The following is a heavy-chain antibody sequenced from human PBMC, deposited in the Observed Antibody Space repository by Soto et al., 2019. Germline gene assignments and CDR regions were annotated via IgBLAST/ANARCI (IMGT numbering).Heavy chain of an antibody. CDR1: GFTFSSYA. Sequence: GGSLRLSCAASGFTFSSYAMSWVRQAPGKGLEWVSVISGSGVSTYYADSVKGRFTISRDNSKNTLYLQMNSLRAEDTAVYYCAKGRGDYGGGFDYWGKGTLVKVS. V-gene: IGHV3-23*01. CDR3: AKGRGDYGGGFDY. D-gene: IGHD4-17*01. CDR2: ISGSGVST. J-gene: IGHJ4*02.